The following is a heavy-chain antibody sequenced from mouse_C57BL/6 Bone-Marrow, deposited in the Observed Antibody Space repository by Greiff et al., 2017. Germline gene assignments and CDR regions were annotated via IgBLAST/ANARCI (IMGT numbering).Heavy chain of an antibody. CDR1: GFTFSDFY. J-gene: IGHJ3*01. Sequence: EVNLVESGGGLVQSGRSLRLSCATSGFTFSDFYMEWVRQAPGKGLEWIAASRNKANDYTTEYSASVKGRFIVSRDTSQSILYLQMNALRAEDTAIYYCARDDDYDRFAYWGQGTLVTVSA. D-gene: IGHD2-4*01. CDR3: ARDDDYDRFAY. CDR2: SRNKANDYTT. V-gene: IGHV7-1*01.